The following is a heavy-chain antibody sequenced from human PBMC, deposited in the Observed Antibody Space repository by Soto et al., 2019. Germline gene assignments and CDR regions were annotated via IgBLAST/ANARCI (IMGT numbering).Heavy chain of an antibody. Sequence: PGGSLRLSCTASGFTFSNHWVHWVRQAPGKGLVWVSRINSDGSSTSYADSVKGRFTISRDNAKNTLYLQMNSLRAEDTAVFFCARDFWRNGVCLDVWGQGTTVT. CDR2: INSDGSST. D-gene: IGHD2-8*01. J-gene: IGHJ6*02. CDR3: ARDFWRNGVCLDV. CDR1: GFTFSNHW. V-gene: IGHV3-74*01.